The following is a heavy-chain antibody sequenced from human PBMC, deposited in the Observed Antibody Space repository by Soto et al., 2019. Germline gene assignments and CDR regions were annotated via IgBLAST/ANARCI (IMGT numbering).Heavy chain of an antibody. CDR3: ARGLSTGDDAFDI. Sequence: SETLSLTCAVYGGSFSGYYWSWIRQPPGKGLEWIGEINHSGSTNYNPSLKSRVTISVDTSKNQFSLKLISVTAADTAVYYCARGLSTGDDAFDIWGQGTMVTVSS. D-gene: IGHD7-27*01. V-gene: IGHV4-34*01. J-gene: IGHJ3*02. CDR1: GGSFSGYY. CDR2: INHSGST.